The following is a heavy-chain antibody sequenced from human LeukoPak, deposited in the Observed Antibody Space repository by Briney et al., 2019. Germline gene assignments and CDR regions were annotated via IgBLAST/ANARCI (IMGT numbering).Heavy chain of an antibody. V-gene: IGHV1-2*02. Sequence: ASVKVSCKASGYTFTDYYLHWVRQAPGQGLEWMGWISPNTGDTNYAQKFQGRVTMTSDTFISSAYMEVSRLTTDDTAVYYCASPRYNWNYLDVWGKGTTVTVSS. CDR3: ASPRYNWNYLDV. CDR2: ISPNTGDT. J-gene: IGHJ6*04. D-gene: IGHD1-7*01. CDR1: GYTFTDYY.